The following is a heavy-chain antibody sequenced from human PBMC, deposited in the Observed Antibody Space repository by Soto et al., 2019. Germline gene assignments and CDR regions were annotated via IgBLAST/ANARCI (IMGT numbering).Heavy chain of an antibody. CDR1: GFTFCSYA. J-gene: IGHJ6*03. CDR2: ISGSGGST. D-gene: IGHD3-3*01. Sequence: GGSLSLSCAASGFTFCSYAMSWVRQAPGKGLEWVSAISGSGGSTYYADSVKGRFTISRDNSKNTLYLQMNSLRAEDTAVYYCAKDEGTYYDFWSGYYRLGYYYYYYMDVWGKGTTVTVSS. CDR3: AKDEGTYYDFWSGYYRLGYYYYYYMDV. V-gene: IGHV3-23*01.